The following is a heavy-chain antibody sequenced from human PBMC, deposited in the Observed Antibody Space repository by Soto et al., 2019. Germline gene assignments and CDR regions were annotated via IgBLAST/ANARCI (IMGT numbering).Heavy chain of an antibody. Sequence: QVQLVESGGSVVQPGRSLRLSCAASGFTFSSYTLHWVRQAPGKGLEWVALISYDGSNKYYADSVKGRFTISRDNSTDTLYLRMNSLRPEDTALFCCARGPYVFWSGYIAAAFDVWGQGTMVTVSS. V-gene: IGHV3-30-3*01. CDR2: ISYDGSNK. D-gene: IGHD3-3*01. CDR1: GFTFSSYT. CDR3: ARGPYVFWSGYIAAAFDV. J-gene: IGHJ3*01.